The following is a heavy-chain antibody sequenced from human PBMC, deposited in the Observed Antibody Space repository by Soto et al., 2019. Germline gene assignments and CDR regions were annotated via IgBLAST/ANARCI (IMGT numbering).Heavy chain of an antibody. CDR3: ARDVSPVSSSLYLYAFDI. J-gene: IGHJ3*02. CDR1: GFSFASSW. Sequence: EVQLVESGGDLVQPGGSLRLSCAASGFSFASSWLTWVRQAPGKGLEWVANIKKDGSKINYLDSVRGRFPVSRDNAKQSLDLEMNSLRSEDRALYYCARDVSPVSSSLYLYAFDIWGQGTMVTVSS. V-gene: IGHV3-7*05. D-gene: IGHD6-13*01. CDR2: IKKDGSKI.